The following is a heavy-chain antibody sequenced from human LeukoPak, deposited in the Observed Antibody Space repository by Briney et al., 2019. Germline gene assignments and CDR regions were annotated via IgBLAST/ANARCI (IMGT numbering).Heavy chain of an antibody. CDR2: IYYSGST. V-gene: IGHV4-39*01. J-gene: IGHJ4*02. D-gene: IGHD5-12*01. CDR3: ARQGYSGYGY. Sequence: SETLSLTCTVSGGSISSSSYYWGWIRQPPGKGLEWIGSIYYSGSTYYNPSLKSRVTISVDTSKNQFSLKLSSVTAADTAVYYCARQGYSGYGYWGQGTLVTVSS. CDR1: GGSISSSSYY.